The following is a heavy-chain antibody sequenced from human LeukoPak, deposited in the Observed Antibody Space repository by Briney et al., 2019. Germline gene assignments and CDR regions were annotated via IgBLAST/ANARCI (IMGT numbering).Heavy chain of an antibody. D-gene: IGHD3-3*01. CDR2: IYTSGST. V-gene: IGHV4-4*09. CDR1: GDFSSSFY. Sequence: SETLPLTCTVSGDFSSSFYWSWLRQSPGKGLEWIGYIYTSGSTNYNPSLKSRVTISLDTSKNQFSLNLRSVTAADTAVYFCARQTHYDFWSGFHYHLDVWGKGTSVTVS. CDR3: ARQTHYDFWSGFHYHLDV. J-gene: IGHJ6*03.